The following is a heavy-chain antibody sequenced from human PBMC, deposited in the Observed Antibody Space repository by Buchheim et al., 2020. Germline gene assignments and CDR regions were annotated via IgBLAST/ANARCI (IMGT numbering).Heavy chain of an antibody. J-gene: IGHJ4*02. CDR2: LTDSGGRT. CDR3: AKGVETVGWLGGFDY. CDR1: GFTFSSYA. Sequence: EVQLLESGGGLVQPGGSLRLSCAASGFTFSSYAMSWVRQAPGKGLEWGSGLTDSGGRTFYADSVKGRFTISRDTSKSILYLEMNSLRAEDTAIYYCAKGVETVGWLGGFDYWAQGTL. D-gene: IGHD6-19*01. V-gene: IGHV3-23*01.